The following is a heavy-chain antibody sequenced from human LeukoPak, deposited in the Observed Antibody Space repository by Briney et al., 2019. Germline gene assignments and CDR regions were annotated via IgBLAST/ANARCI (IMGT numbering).Heavy chain of an antibody. CDR2: INPSGGST. J-gene: IGHJ4*02. CDR3: ARGYSGYDYDY. V-gene: IGHV1-46*01. Sequence: ASVKVSCKASGYTFTSYYMHWVRQAPGQGLEWMGIINPSGGSTSYAQKFQGRVTMTRNTSISTAYMELSSLRSEDTAVYYCARGYSGYDYDYWGQGTLVTVSS. CDR1: GYTFTSYY. D-gene: IGHD5-12*01.